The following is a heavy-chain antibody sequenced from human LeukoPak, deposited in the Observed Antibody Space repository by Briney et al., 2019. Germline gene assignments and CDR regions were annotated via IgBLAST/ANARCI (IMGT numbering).Heavy chain of an antibody. D-gene: IGHD1-26*01. CDR3: AKARRELVPFDY. J-gene: IGHJ4*02. CDR1: GFTFSSYG. V-gene: IGHV3-23*01. Sequence: GGSLRLSCAASGFTFSSYGMSWVRQAPGKGLEWVSAISGSGGSTYYADSVKGLFTISRDNSKNTLYLQMNSLRAEDTAVYYCAKARRELVPFDYWGQGTLVTVSS. CDR2: ISGSGGST.